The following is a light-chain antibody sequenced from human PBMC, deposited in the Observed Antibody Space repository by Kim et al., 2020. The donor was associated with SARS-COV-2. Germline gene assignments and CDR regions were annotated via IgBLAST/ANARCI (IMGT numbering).Light chain of an antibody. Sequence: LSAFVGDRITITCRASQNIGTSLAWFQQKSGKAPKVLIYRASSLESGVPSRFSGSGSGTEFTLTISSLQPDDFATYYCQQYYNYSTFGQGTKLEI. V-gene: IGKV1-5*03. CDR2: RAS. CDR1: QNIGTS. J-gene: IGKJ2*01. CDR3: QQYYNYST.